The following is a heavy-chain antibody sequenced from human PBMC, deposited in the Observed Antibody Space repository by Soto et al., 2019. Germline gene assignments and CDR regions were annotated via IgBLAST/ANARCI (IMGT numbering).Heavy chain of an antibody. J-gene: IGHJ4*02. V-gene: IGHV3-30-3*01. CDR1: GFTFRNYA. CDR3: ARASGYDKWDTGNY. Sequence: ESGGGVVQPGRSLRLSCTASGFTFRNYAMHWVRQAPGKGLEWVASVSYDGGNEHYADSVKGRFTISRDNSKNTLSLQMNSLRVEDTAVFYCARASGYDKWDTGNYWGQGTQVTVAS. D-gene: IGHD5-12*01. CDR2: VSYDGGNE.